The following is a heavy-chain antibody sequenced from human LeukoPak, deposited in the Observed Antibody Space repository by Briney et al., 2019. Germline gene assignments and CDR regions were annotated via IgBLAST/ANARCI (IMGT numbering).Heavy chain of an antibody. CDR1: GGSISSYY. V-gene: IGHV4-59*08. D-gene: IGHD1-26*01. CDR3: VSGSFYKFDY. CDR2: IYYSGST. J-gene: IGHJ4*02. Sequence: SETLSLTCTVSGGSISSYYWGWIRQHPGKGLEWIGYIYYSGSTYYNPSLKSRVTISVDTSKNQFSLKVISVTAADTAFYYCVSGSFYKFDYWGQGTLVTVSS.